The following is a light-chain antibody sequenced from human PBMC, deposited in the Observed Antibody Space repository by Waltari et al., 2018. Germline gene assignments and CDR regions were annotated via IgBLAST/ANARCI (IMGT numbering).Light chain of an antibody. CDR3: AAWDDSLSGRV. CDR1: RSNIGSNY. Sequence: QSVLTQPPSASGTPGQRVTISCSGSRSNIGSNYVYWYQQLPGTAPKLLIYRNNQRPSGVPDRFSGSKSGTSASLAISGLRSEDEADYYCAAWDDSLSGRVFGGWTKVTVL. J-gene: IGLJ3*02. V-gene: IGLV1-47*01. CDR2: RNN.